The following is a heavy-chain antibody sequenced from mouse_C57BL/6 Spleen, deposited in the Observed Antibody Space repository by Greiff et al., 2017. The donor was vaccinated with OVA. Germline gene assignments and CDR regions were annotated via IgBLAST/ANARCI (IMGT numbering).Heavy chain of an antibody. Sequence: VQLQQSGPGLVKPSQSLSLTCSVTGYSITSGYYWNWIRQFPGNKLEWMGYISYDGSNNYNPSLKNRISITRDTSKNQFFLKLNSVTTEDTATYYCARDGTGSYFDYWGQGTTLTVSS. CDR3: ARDGTGSYFDY. D-gene: IGHD4-1*01. CDR2: ISYDGSN. CDR1: GYSITSGYY. J-gene: IGHJ2*01. V-gene: IGHV3-6*01.